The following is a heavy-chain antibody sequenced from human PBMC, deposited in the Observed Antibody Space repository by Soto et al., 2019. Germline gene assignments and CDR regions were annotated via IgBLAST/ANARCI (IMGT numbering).Heavy chain of an antibody. V-gene: IGHV4-39*01. D-gene: IGHD5-18*01. Sequence: SETLSLTCTVSGGSISSSSYYWGWIRQPPGKGLEWIGSIYYSGSTYYNPSLKSRVTISVDTSKNQFSLKLSSVTAADTAVYYCARRDTAMVTLDYWAQGTLVTVSS. CDR1: GGSISSSSYY. J-gene: IGHJ4*02. CDR2: IYYSGST. CDR3: ARRDTAMVTLDY.